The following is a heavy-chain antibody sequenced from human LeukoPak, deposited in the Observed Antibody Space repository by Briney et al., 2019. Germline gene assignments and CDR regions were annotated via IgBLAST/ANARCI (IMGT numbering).Heavy chain of an antibody. V-gene: IGHV4-38-2*02. CDR2: INHSGST. J-gene: IGHJ4*02. D-gene: IGHD6-13*01. CDR3: ARGYWAAAAYFDY. Sequence: SETLSLTCTVSGYSISSGYYWSWIRQPPGKGLEWIGEINHSGSTNYNPSLKSRVTISVDTSKNQFSLKLSSVTAADTAVYYCARGYWAAAAYFDYWGQGTLVTVSS. CDR1: GYSISSGYY.